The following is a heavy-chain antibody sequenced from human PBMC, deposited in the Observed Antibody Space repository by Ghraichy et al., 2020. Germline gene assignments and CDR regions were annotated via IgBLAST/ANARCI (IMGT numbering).Heavy chain of an antibody. J-gene: IGHJ2*01. CDR2: IGGGGGST. CDR3: ARVSPGYFDL. V-gene: IGHV3-23*01. Sequence: SGIGGGGGSTFYADSAQGRFTISRDNSKNTLYLQMDSLSAEDTAIYCCARVSPGYFDLCGR.